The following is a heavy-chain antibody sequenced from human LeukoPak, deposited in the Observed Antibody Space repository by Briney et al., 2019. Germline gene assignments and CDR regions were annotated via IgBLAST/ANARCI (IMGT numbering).Heavy chain of an antibody. CDR3: AREVYSSGSGFDP. V-gene: IGHV1-69*04. J-gene: IGHJ5*02. CDR1: GGTFSSYA. D-gene: IGHD6-19*01. CDR2: IIPILGIA. Sequence: SVKVSCKASGGTFSSYAISLVRQAPGQGLEWMGRIIPILGIANYAQKFQGRVTITADKSTSTAYMELSSLRSEDTAVYYCAREVYSSGSGFDPWGQGTLVTVSS.